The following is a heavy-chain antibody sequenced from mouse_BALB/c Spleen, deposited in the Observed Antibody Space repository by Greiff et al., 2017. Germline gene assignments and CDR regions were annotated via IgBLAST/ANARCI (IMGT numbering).Heavy chain of an antibody. CDR3: ARHGGLRLRRDWFAY. D-gene: IGHD1-2*01. CDR1: GFTFSSYY. J-gene: IGHJ3*01. V-gene: IGHV5-6-2*01. Sequence: EVMLVESGGGLVKLGGSLKLSCAASGFTFSSYYMSWVRQTPEKRLELVAAINSNGGSTYYPDTVKGRFTISRDNAKNTLYLQMSSLKSEDTALYYCARHGGLRLRRDWFAYWGQGTLVTVSA. CDR2: INSNGGST.